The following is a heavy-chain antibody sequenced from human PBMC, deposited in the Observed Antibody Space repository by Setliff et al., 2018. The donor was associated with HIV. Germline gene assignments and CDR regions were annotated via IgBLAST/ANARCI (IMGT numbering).Heavy chain of an antibody. CDR3: ARESYGSGTYDY. CDR2: IHTSGST. D-gene: IGHD3-10*01. J-gene: IGHJ4*02. CDR1: GDSIIRYY. Sequence: SETLSLTCTVSGDSIIRYYWSWIRLPAGKGLEWIGQIHTSGSTNYNPSLKSRVTISIDTSKKQFSLRLTSVTAADSAVYYCARESYGSGTYDYWGQGTLVTVSS. V-gene: IGHV4-4*08.